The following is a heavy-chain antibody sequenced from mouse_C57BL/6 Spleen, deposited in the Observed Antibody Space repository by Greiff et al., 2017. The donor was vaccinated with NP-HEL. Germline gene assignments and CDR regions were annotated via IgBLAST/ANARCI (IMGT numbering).Heavy chain of an antibody. CDR3: ARYIYYGNYGYFDY. CDR2: IYPGSGNT. V-gene: IGHV1-84*01. J-gene: IGHJ2*01. CDR1: GYTFTDYY. Sequence: QVQLKESGPELVKPGASVKISCKASGYTFTDYYINWVKQRPGQGLEWIGWIYPGSGNTKYNEKFKGKATLTVDTSSSTAYMQLSSLTSEDSAVYFCARYIYYGNYGYFDYWGQGTTLTVSS. D-gene: IGHD2-1*01.